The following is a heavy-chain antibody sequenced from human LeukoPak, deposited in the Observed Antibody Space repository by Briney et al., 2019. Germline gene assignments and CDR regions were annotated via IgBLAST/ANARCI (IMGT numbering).Heavy chain of an antibody. J-gene: IGHJ6*03. Sequence: SETLSLTCAVYGGSFSGYYWSWIRQPPGKGLECIGSIYYSGSTNYNPSLKSRVTISVDTSKNQFSLKLSSLTAADTAVYYCASCRDGYYYYYMDVWGKGTTVTVSS. CDR2: IYYSGST. CDR3: ASCRDGYYYYYMDV. V-gene: IGHV4-34*01. D-gene: IGHD5-24*01. CDR1: GGSFSGYY.